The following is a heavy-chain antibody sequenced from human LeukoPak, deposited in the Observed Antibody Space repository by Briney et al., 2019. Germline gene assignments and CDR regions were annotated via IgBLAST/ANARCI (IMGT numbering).Heavy chain of an antibody. D-gene: IGHD6-19*01. CDR3: AKSLAVAGTSYYYYGMDV. Sequence: YPGGSLRLSCAASGFTFDDYAMHWVRQAPGKGLEWVSGISWNSGSIGYADSVKGRFTISRDNAKNSLYLQMNSPRAEDTALYYCAKSLAVAGTSYYYYGMDVWGQGTTVTVSS. J-gene: IGHJ6*02. CDR2: ISWNSGSI. V-gene: IGHV3-9*01. CDR1: GFTFDDYA.